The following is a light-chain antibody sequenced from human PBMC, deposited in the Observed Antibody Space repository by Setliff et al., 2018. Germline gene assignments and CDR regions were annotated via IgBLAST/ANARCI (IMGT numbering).Light chain of an antibody. CDR1: SSNIGGYNY. Sequence: SVLAQPASVSGSPGQSITISCTGPSSNIGGYNYVSWYQQHPGKAPRLMIYDVNKQPSGVSYRFSGSKSGNTATLTISGLQAEDEADYYCSSYTSSTTWIFGGGTKVTVL. V-gene: IGLV2-14*03. CDR2: DVN. J-gene: IGLJ2*01. CDR3: SSYTSSTTWI.